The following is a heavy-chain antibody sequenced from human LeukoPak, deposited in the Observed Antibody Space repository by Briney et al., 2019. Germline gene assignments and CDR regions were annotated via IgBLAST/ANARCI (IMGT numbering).Heavy chain of an antibody. CDR1: GDSITSGSHF. V-gene: IGHV4-61*09. CDR2: FHTRGRT. CDR3: ARIPYYYDSSVPRWAFDI. Sequence: PSETLSLTCTVSGDSITSGSHFWSWVRQPAGKGLEWIGHFHTRGRTNYNPSLKSRVTIFVDSSKNQFSLKLSSLTAADTAVYYCARIPYYYDSSVPRWAFDIWGQGTMVTVSS. D-gene: IGHD3-22*01. J-gene: IGHJ3*02.